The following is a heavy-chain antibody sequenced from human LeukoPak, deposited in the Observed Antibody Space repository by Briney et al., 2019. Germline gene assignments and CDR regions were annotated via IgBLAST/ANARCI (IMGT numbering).Heavy chain of an antibody. CDR1: GDSTSSGPYY. D-gene: IGHD3-22*01. Sequence: SETLSLTCTVSGDSTSSGPYYWRWIRQPAGKGVEWIGRIYSGGSTSYNPSLKSRVTISVDTSKNQFSLKLSSVTAADTAIYYCAREGSIYYYDSSGYLGYWGQGTLVTVSS. J-gene: IGHJ4*02. CDR2: IYSGGST. CDR3: AREGSIYYYDSSGYLGY. V-gene: IGHV4-61*02.